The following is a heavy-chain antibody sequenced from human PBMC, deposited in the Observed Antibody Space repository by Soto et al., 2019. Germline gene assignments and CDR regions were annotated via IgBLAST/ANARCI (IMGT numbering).Heavy chain of an antibody. J-gene: IGHJ6*02. V-gene: IGHV3-23*01. CDR1: GFTFSSCA. CDR2: IIDSGGST. Sequence: GGSLRLSCAASGFTFSSCAMGWVRQAPGKGLEWVSDIIDSGGSTYYADSVKGRFIISRDNAKNTLYLQMNSLRAEDMAVYYCARDAVLGGGGMDVWGQGTPVTVSS. D-gene: IGHD3-10*01. CDR3: ARDAVLGGGGMDV.